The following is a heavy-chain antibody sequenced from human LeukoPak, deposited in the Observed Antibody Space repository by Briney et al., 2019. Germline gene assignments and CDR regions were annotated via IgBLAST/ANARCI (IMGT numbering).Heavy chain of an antibody. Sequence: GRSLRLSYAASGFTFSSYGMHWVRQAPGKGLEWVAVISSDGGDEYYAASVKGRFTISRDNSKNTLYLQMSSLRAEDTAVYYCAGIQLQPLMYYFDYWGQGARDSVSS. CDR1: GFTFSSYG. CDR2: ISSDGGDE. D-gene: IGHD5-18*01. CDR3: AGIQLQPLMYYFDY. V-gene: IGHV3-30*03. J-gene: IGHJ4*02.